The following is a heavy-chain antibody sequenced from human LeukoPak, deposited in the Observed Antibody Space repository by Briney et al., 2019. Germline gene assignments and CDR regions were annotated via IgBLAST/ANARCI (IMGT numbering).Heavy chain of an antibody. D-gene: IGHD3-3*01. CDR3: ARAPGNYDFWSGYYIYYSYYMDV. J-gene: IGHJ6*03. CDR2: MNPNSGNT. CDR1: GYTFTSYD. V-gene: IGHV1-8*01. Sequence: ASVKVSCKASGYTFTSYDINWVRQATGQGLEWMGWMNPNSGNTGYEQKFQGRVTMTRNTSISTAYMELSSLSSKDKDVYYCARAPGNYDFWSGYYIYYSYYMDVWGKGTTVTVSS.